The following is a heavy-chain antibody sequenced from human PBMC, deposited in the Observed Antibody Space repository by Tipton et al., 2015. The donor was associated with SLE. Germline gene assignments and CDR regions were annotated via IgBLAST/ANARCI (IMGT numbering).Heavy chain of an antibody. CDR1: GFNFSNYG. V-gene: IGHV3-30*02. Sequence: SLRLYCAASGFNFSNYGIHWVRQAPGKGLEWVAFIRYDGSMKYYADSVKGRFTITRDNSKNTLYLQMNSLRAEDTAVYYCAKTLGSTALHYYGMDVWGQGTTVTVSS. CDR3: AKTLGSTALHYYGMDV. CDR2: IRYDGSMK. J-gene: IGHJ6*02. D-gene: IGHD1-1*01.